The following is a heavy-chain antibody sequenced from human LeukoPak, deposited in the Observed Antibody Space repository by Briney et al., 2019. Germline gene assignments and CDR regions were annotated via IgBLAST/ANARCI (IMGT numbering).Heavy chain of an antibody. Sequence: SETLSLTCTVSGGSISSYYWSWIRQPAGKGLEWIGRIYTSGSTNYNPSLKSRVTMSVETSKNQFSLKLSSVTAADTAVYYCAGSLWGVSFVGSRRVYNWFDPWGQGTLVTVSS. J-gene: IGHJ5*02. CDR1: GGSISSYY. D-gene: IGHD3-10*01. V-gene: IGHV4-4*07. CDR3: AGSLWGVSFVGSRRVYNWFDP. CDR2: IYTSGST.